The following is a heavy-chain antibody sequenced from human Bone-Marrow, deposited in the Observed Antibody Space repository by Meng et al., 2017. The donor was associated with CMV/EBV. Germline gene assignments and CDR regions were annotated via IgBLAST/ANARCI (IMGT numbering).Heavy chain of an antibody. D-gene: IGHD4-11*01. CDR1: GFTFDDYA. V-gene: IGHV3-9*01. CDR2: ISWNSGSI. J-gene: IGHJ6*02. CDR3: ARDRHDYSNYEGYYYGMDV. Sequence: GGSLRLSCAASGFTFDDYAMHWVRQAPGKGLEWVSGISWNSGSIGYADSVKGRFTISRDNAKNSLYLQMNSLRAEDTAVYYCARDRHDYSNYEGYYYGMDVWGQGTMVTVYS.